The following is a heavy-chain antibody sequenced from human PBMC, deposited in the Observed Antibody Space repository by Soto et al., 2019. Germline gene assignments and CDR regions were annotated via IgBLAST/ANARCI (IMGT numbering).Heavy chain of an antibody. Sequence: QITLKESGPTLVKPTQTLTLTCTFSGFSLSTGGVGVGWIGQPPGKALEYLALIYWDDDKRYSPSLKSRLTITKDTSKTQVVLTMTNMDPVDTATYYCAHRQGGYNWNDGDFDYWGQGTLVTVSS. D-gene: IGHD1-1*01. J-gene: IGHJ4*02. CDR3: AHRQGGYNWNDGDFDY. V-gene: IGHV2-5*02. CDR1: GFSLSTGGVG. CDR2: IYWDDDK.